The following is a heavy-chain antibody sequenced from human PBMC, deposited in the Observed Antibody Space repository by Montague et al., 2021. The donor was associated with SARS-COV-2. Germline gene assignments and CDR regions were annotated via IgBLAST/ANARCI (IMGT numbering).Heavy chain of an antibody. CDR3: ARDPGFWSGYYDY. CDR1: GFTFSSYE. D-gene: IGHD3-3*01. CDR2: ISSSGSTI. V-gene: IGHV3-48*03. Sequence: SPRLSCAASGFTFSSYEMNWVRQAPGKGLEWVSYISSSGSTIYYVDSVKGRFTISRDNAKNSLYLQMNSLRAEDTAVYYCARDPGFWSGYYDYWGQGTLVTVSS. J-gene: IGHJ4*02.